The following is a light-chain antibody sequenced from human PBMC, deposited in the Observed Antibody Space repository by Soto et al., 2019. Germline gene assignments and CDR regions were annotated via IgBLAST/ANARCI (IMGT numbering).Light chain of an antibody. J-gene: IGLJ1*01. V-gene: IGLV2-11*01. Sequence: QSALTQPRSVSGSPGQSVTISCTGTSSDVGGYNYVSWYQQHPGKAPKLMIYDVSERPSGVPDRFSGSKSGNTASLTISGLQAEDEADYYRCAYGGSFYVCATGTKVTVL. CDR1: SSDVGGYNY. CDR2: DVS. CDR3: CAYGGSFYV.